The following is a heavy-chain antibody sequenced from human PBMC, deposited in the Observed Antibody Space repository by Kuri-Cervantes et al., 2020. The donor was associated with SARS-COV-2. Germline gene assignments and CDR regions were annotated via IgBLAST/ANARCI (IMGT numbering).Heavy chain of an antibody. D-gene: IGHD3-3*01. CDR3: ARDVSPPIDTIFAVVINYFDY. V-gene: IGHV1-2*02. J-gene: IGHJ4*02. CDR2: INPDRGGT. CDR1: GYSFTGHY. Sequence: ASVKVSCKASGYSFTGHYSHWVRQAPGQGLEGMGWINPDRGGTKYAQKFQGRVTMTRGTSIRTAYMVLSSLRSDDTAVYYCARDVSPPIDTIFAVVINYFDYWGRGTLVTVSS.